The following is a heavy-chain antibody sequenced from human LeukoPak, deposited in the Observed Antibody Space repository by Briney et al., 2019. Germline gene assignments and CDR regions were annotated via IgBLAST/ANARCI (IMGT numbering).Heavy chain of an antibody. J-gene: IGHJ5*02. Sequence: SETLSLTCTVPGGSISSYYWSWIRQPPGKGLEWIGYIYYSGSTDYNPSLKSRVTISVDTSKNQFSLKLSSVTAADTAVYYCAREVIGSNWFDPWGQGTLVTVSS. D-gene: IGHD2-21*01. CDR1: GGSISSYY. CDR3: AREVIGSNWFDP. V-gene: IGHV4-59*12. CDR2: IYYSGST.